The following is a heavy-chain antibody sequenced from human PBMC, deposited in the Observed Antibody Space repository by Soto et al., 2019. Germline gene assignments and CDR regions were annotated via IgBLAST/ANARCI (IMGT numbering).Heavy chain of an antibody. Sequence: PSETLSLTCTVSGGSISSYYWSWIRQPPGKGLEWIGYIYYSGSTNYNPSLKSRVTISVDTSKNQFSLKLSSVTAADTAVYYCARDAFAVAGISWFDPWGQGTLVTVSS. CDR3: ARDAFAVAGISWFDP. J-gene: IGHJ5*02. CDR1: GGSISSYY. V-gene: IGHV4-59*01. D-gene: IGHD6-19*01. CDR2: IYYSGST.